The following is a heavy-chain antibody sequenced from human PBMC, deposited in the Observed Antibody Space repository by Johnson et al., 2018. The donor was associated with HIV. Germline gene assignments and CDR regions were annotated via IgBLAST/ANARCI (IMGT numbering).Heavy chain of an antibody. CDR1: GFTFSSYW. CDR3: ARELYAILGAFDI. CDR2: IKQDGSEK. J-gene: IGHJ3*02. V-gene: IGHV3-7*01. Sequence: VQLVESGGGLVQPGGSLRLSCAASGFTFSSYWMSWVRQAPGKGLEWVANIKQDGSEKYYVDSVKGRFTISRDNAKNSLYLQMNSLRAEDTAVDYCARELYAILGAFDIWGQGTMVIVSS. D-gene: IGHD1-26*01.